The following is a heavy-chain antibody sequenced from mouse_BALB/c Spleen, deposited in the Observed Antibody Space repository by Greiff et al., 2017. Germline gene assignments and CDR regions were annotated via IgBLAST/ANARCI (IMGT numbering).Heavy chain of an antibody. CDR2: ISYSGST. D-gene: IGHD2-14*01. J-gene: IGHJ1*01. CDR3: ARWYRYDGYYWYFDV. Sequence: EVKVEESGPSLVKPSQTLSLTCSVTGDSITSGYWNWIRKFPGNKLEYMGYISYSGSTYYNPSLKSRISITRDTSKNQYYLQLNSVTTEDTATYYCARWYRYDGYYWYFDVWGAGTTVTVSS. CDR1: GDSITSGY. V-gene: IGHV3-8*02.